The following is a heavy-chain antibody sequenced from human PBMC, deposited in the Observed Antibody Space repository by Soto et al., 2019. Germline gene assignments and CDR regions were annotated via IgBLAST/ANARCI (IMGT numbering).Heavy chain of an antibody. CDR3: ARDTYQLLYAFDI. Sequence: QVQLVESGGGLVKPGGSLRLSCAASGFTFSDYYMSWIRQAPGKGLEGDSYISSSGSTIYYADSVKGRFTISRDNAKNALYLQMNSLRAEDTAVYYCARDTYQLLYAFDIWGQGTMVTVSS. V-gene: IGHV3-11*01. D-gene: IGHD2-2*01. J-gene: IGHJ3*02. CDR1: GFTFSDYY. CDR2: ISSSGSTI.